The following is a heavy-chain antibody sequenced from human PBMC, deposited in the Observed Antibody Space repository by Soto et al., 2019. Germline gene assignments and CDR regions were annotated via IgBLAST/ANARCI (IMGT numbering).Heavy chain of an antibody. V-gene: IGHV5-10-1*01. J-gene: IGHJ4*02. Sequence: GESLKISCKGSGYSFTSYWISWVRQMPGKGLEWMGRIDPSDSYTNYSPSFQGHVTISADKSISTAYLQWSSLKASDTAMYYCARHTAMPAPFDYWGQGTLVTVSS. D-gene: IGHD5-18*01. CDR3: ARHTAMPAPFDY. CDR2: IDPSDSYT. CDR1: GYSFTSYW.